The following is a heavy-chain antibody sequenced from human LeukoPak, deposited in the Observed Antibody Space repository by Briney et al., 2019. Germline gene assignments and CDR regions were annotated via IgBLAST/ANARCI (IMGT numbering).Heavy chain of an antibody. CDR2: IIPMSGIP. CDR1: GGTFSNYA. CDR3: AQPFSGGSGSFYGLDV. J-gene: IGHJ6*02. D-gene: IGHD3-10*01. Sequence: GASVKVSCKASGGTFSNYAISWLRQAPGQGLEWMGRIIPMSGIPSYAQKFQGRVTITADRSTSTAYVELSSPRSDDTAVYYCAQPFSGGSGSFYGLDVWGQGTTVTVSS. V-gene: IGHV1-69*04.